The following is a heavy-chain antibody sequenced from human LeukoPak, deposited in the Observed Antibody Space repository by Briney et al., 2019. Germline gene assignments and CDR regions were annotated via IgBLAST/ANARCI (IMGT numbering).Heavy chain of an antibody. CDR1: GYSFTSYW. CDR3: ASSSSILTGYYKPFDY. D-gene: IGHD3-9*01. J-gene: IGHJ4*02. Sequence: GESLKISCKGSGYSFTSYWIGWVRQMPGKGLEWMGIIYPGDSDIRYSPSFQGQVTISADTSINTAFLQWSSLKASDTAMYYCASSSSILTGYYKPFDYWGQGTLVTVSS. V-gene: IGHV5-51*01. CDR2: IYPGDSDI.